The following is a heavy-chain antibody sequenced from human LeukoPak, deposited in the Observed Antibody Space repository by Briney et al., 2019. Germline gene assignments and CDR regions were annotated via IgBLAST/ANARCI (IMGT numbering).Heavy chain of an antibody. D-gene: IGHD3-22*01. CDR1: GFTVSSNY. J-gene: IGHJ4*02. CDR2: IYSGGST. V-gene: IGHV3-53*05. CDR3: ARARDSSGYLIDY. Sequence: PGGSLRLSCAASGFTVSSNYMSWVRQAPGKGLEWVSVIYSGGSTYYADSVKGRFTISRDSSKNTLYLQMNSLRAEDTAVYYCARARDSSGYLIDYWGQGTLVTVSS.